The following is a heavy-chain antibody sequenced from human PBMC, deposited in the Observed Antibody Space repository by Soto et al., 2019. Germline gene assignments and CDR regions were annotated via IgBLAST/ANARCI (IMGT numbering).Heavy chain of an antibody. Sequence: EVQLVETGGGLIQPGGSLRLSCEVSGFIVSNNYITWIRQAPGKGLEWVSIIYSGGATYYADSVKGRFTISRDNSKNTVYLQMNNLRAKDTAVYYCARGTGGSRRFDPWGQGTLVTVSS. CDR1: GFIVSNNY. D-gene: IGHD3-16*01. CDR2: IYSGGAT. V-gene: IGHV3-53*02. J-gene: IGHJ5*02. CDR3: ARGTGGSRRFDP.